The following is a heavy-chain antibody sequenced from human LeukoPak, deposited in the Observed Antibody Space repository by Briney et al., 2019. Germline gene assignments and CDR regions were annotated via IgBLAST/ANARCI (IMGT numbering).Heavy chain of an antibody. CDR3: ARNRIAVAGTSFDY. J-gene: IGHJ4*02. CDR2: INPNSGGT. D-gene: IGHD6-19*01. V-gene: IGHV1-2*02. Sequence: ASVKVSCKASGYTFTCYYMHWVRQAPGQGLEWMGWINPNSGGTNYAQKFQGRVTMTRDTSISTAYMELSRLRSDDTAVYYCARNRIAVAGTSFDYWGQGTLVTVSS. CDR1: GYTFTCYY.